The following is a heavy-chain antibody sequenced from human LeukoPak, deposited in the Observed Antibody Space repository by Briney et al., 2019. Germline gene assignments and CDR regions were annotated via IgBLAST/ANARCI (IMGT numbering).Heavy chain of an antibody. Sequence: GGSLRLSCADSGFSFSNYAMSWVRQAPGKGLEWISAIDNSGGYTYYLDSVKGRFTISRDNSRNTLYLQMSSLRAEDTAVYYCAGHHFGSGNYYKFWGQGTLVTVSS. CDR2: IDNSGGYT. CDR3: AGHHFGSGNYYKF. V-gene: IGHV3-23*01. D-gene: IGHD3-10*01. J-gene: IGHJ4*02. CDR1: GFSFSNYA.